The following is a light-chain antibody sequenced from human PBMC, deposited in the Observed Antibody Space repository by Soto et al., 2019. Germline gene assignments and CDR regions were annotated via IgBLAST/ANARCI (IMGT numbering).Light chain of an antibody. CDR3: HQYNSYHN. Sequence: DIQMTQSPSTLSAFVGDRVTITCRASQSVNSWLAWYQQRPGKAPKLLIYDASTLESGVPSRFSGSGSGTEFTLTISSLQPDDFATYYCHQYNSYHNFGGGTRWIS. V-gene: IGKV1-5*01. CDR1: QSVNSW. CDR2: DAS. J-gene: IGKJ4*01.